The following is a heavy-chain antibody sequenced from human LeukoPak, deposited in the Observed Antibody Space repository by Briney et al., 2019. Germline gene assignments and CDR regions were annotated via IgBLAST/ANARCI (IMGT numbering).Heavy chain of an antibody. Sequence: GGSLRLSCAASGLTFSNYGMHWVRQAPGKGLEWVAFIRYDGSNKYYADSVKGRFTISRDNSKNTLYLQMKSLRAEDTAVYYCAKEEVARGWFDPWGQGTLVTVSS. CDR1: GLTFSNYG. J-gene: IGHJ5*02. V-gene: IGHV3-30*02. D-gene: IGHD5-12*01. CDR3: AKEEVARGWFDP. CDR2: IRYDGSNK.